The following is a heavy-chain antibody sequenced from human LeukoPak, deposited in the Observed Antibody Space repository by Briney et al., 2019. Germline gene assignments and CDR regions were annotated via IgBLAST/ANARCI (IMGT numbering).Heavy chain of an antibody. Sequence: SETLSLTCTVSGGSISSGDYYWSWIRQPPGKGLEWIGYIYYSGSTYYNPSLKSRVTISVDTSKNQFSLKLSSVTAADTAVYYCARNEEWVDAFDIWGQGTMVTVSS. CDR1: GGSISSGDYY. J-gene: IGHJ3*02. V-gene: IGHV4-30-4*08. D-gene: IGHD1-26*01. CDR3: ARNEEWVDAFDI. CDR2: IYYSGST.